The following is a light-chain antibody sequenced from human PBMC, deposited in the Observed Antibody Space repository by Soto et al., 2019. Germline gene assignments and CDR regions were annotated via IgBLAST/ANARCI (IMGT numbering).Light chain of an antibody. V-gene: IGKV1-33*01. CDR3: QQYDHIPLT. CDR2: DAS. Sequence: VQMPQYHSSLSASVGDRVTITCRASQDISDYLNWYQQKPGRAPKLLIYDASNLQTGVPSRFSGSGSGTDFSLTISSLQPEDIATYYCQQYDHIPLTFGGGTKVDIK. J-gene: IGKJ4*01. CDR1: QDISDY.